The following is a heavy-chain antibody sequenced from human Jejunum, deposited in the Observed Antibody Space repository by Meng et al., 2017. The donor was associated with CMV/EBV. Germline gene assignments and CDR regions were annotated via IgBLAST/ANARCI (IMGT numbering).Heavy chain of an antibody. V-gene: IGHV3-72*01. Sequence: SNLGDYYVDWVRQAPGKGLEWVGRTRNKANRYSTEYAASVQGRFTISRDDSKNSVYLQMNSLNSEDTALYFCARGLLTNHYYGWDVWGQGTTVTVSS. D-gene: IGHD2-21*02. J-gene: IGHJ6*02. CDR1: SNLGDYY. CDR2: TRNKANRYST. CDR3: ARGLLTNHYYGWDV.